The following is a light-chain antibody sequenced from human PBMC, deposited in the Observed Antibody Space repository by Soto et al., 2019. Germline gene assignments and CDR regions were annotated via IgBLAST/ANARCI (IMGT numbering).Light chain of an antibody. CDR2: EVS. CDR1: SSDVGGYNY. CDR3: SSYKSSTYV. V-gene: IGLV2-14*01. Sequence: QSVLTQPASVSGSPGQSITISCTGTSSDVGGYNYVSWYQQHPGKAPKLMIYEVSNRPSGVSNRFSGSKSGNTASLTISGLQPEDEADYYCSSYKSSTYVFGHGTKVTVL. J-gene: IGLJ1*01.